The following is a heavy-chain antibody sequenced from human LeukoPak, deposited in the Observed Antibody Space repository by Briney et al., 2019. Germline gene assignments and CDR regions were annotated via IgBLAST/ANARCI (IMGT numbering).Heavy chain of an antibody. J-gene: IGHJ4*02. V-gene: IGHV3-33*06. Sequence: GGPLRLSCAASGFTFSSYGMHWVRQAPGKGLEWVAVIWYDGSNKYYADSVKGRFTISRDNSKNTLYLQMNSLRAEDTAVYYCAKDQSGGYSYGLFDYWGQGTLVTVSS. D-gene: IGHD5-18*01. CDR3: AKDQSGGYSYGLFDY. CDR2: IWYDGSNK. CDR1: GFTFSSYG.